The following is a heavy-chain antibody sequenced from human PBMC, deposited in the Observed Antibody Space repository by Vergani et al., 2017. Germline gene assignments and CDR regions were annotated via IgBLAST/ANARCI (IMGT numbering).Heavy chain of an antibody. V-gene: IGHV3-33*01. CDR2: IWYDGSNK. J-gene: IGHJ6*04. CDR3: ASIANDYDFWSGSMTGYYSGSGDV. Sequence: QVQLVQSGAEVKKPGASVRVSCKVSGYTLTELSMHWVRQAPGKGLEWVAVIWYDGSNKYYADSVKGRFTISRDNSKNTLYLQMNSLRAEDTAVYYCASIANDYDFWSGSMTGYYSGSGDVWGKGTTVTVSS. CDR1: GYTLTELS. D-gene: IGHD3-3*01.